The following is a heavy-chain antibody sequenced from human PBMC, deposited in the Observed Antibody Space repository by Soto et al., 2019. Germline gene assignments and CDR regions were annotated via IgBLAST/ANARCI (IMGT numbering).Heavy chain of an antibody. CDR1: GFTFGNYS. CDR3: AKVKPGIHKWLVYFDY. CDR2: IGGTGNNI. D-gene: IGHD6-19*01. J-gene: IGHJ4*02. V-gene: IGHV3-23*01. Sequence: GGSLRLSCAASGFTFGNYSMSWVRQAPGKGLQWVSAIGGTGNNIYYADSVKGRFIISRDKSKNTLYLQMNILRAEDTAVYYCAKVKPGIHKWLVYFDYCGQGTLVTVSS.